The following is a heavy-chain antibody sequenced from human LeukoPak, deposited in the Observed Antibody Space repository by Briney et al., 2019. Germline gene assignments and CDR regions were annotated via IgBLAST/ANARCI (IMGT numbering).Heavy chain of an antibody. CDR3: ARHEDQGYNWNDGGFQVAFDY. CDR2: IYPGDPDT. CDR1: GYDFNTYW. V-gene: IGHV5-51*01. Sequence: GESLKISCKGSGYDFNTYWIGWVRQMPGKGLEWMGIIYPGDPDTRYSPSFEGQVTISADKSISTAYLQWNSLKASDTAMYYCARHEDQGYNWNDGGFQVAFDYWGQGTLVTVSS. J-gene: IGHJ4*02. D-gene: IGHD1-1*01.